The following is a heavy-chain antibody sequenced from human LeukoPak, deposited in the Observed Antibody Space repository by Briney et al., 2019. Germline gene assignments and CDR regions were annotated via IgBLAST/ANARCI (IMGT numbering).Heavy chain of an antibody. J-gene: IGHJ5*02. D-gene: IGHD6-6*01. CDR1: GGSISSNNW. CDR2: IFHSGST. V-gene: IGHV4-4*02. CDR3: ARRDIAARLNWFDP. Sequence: PSETLSLTCAVSGGSISSNNWWSWVRQPPGKGLEWIGEIFHSGSTYYNPSLKSRVTISLDTSKNQFSLKLSSVTAADTAVYYCARRDIAARLNWFDPWGQGTLVTVSS.